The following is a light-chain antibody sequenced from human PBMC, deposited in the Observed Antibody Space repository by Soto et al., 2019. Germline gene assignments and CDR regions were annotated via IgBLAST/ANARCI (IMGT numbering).Light chain of an antibody. CDR1: QSLLHKNGNNY. CDR3: MQALQTPRT. CDR2: MGF. J-gene: IGKJ1*01. Sequence: DIVTTQSPLSLPVTPGEAASISCRSSQSLLHKNGNNYFNWYLQKPGQSPQLLIYMGFRRASGVPARFRGSGSGTYFTLEISRVETEDAGVYYCMQALQTPRTFGQGT. V-gene: IGKV2-28*01.